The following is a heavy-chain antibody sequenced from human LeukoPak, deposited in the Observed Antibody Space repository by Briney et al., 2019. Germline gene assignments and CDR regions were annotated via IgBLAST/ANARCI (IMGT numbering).Heavy chain of an antibody. Sequence: ASVKVSCKASGYTLTDYYMHLVPQAPGQGLEWMGWINPNSRGTDSAQKFQGRFSMTRDTSISTAYMELSRLRSDDTAVYYCARRAREYSHDAFDIWGQGTMVTVSS. CDR3: ARRAREYSHDAFDI. D-gene: IGHD5-18*01. J-gene: IGHJ3*02. V-gene: IGHV1-2*02. CDR1: GYTLTDYY. CDR2: INPNSRGT.